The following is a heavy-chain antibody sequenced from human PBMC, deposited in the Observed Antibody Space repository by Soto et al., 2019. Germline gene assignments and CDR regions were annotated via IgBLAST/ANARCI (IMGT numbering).Heavy chain of an antibody. V-gene: IGHV1-46*01. CDR3: GRAFDRSGIY. J-gene: IGHJ4*02. D-gene: IGHD3-22*01. Sequence: ASVKVSCKASGYTFRNYYIHWVRQAPGQGLEWMGLINPSGGATSCSQRFQGRVTITKDSSTSTVYMELSSLGSEDTAVYYCGRAFDRSGIYWGQGTLCSVSS. CDR1: GYTFRNYY. CDR2: INPSGGAT.